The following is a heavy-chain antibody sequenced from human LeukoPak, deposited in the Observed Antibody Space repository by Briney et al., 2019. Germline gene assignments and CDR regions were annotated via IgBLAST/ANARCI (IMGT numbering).Heavy chain of an antibody. V-gene: IGHV3-7*01. J-gene: IGHJ6*03. CDR3: ARLGSSSSRSYYYYMDV. Sequence: PGGSLRLSCAASGFTFSSNWMHWVRQAPGKGLEWVANIKQDGSEKYYVDSVKGRFTISRDNAKNSLYLQMNSLRAEDTAVYYCARLGSSSSRSYYYYMDVWGKGTTVTVSS. CDR1: GFTFSSNW. CDR2: IKQDGSEK. D-gene: IGHD6-6*01.